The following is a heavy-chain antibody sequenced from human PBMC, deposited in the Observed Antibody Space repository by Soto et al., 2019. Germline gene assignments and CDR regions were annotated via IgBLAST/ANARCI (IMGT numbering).Heavy chain of an antibody. Sequence: ASVKVSFKASGYTFTSYGISWVRQAPGQGLEWMGWISAYNGNTNYAQKLQGRVTMTTDTSTSTAYMELRSLRSDDTAVYYCARDGYYDFWSGYYGWFDPWGQGTLVTVSS. D-gene: IGHD3-3*01. J-gene: IGHJ5*02. CDR1: GYTFTSYG. V-gene: IGHV1-18*01. CDR2: ISAYNGNT. CDR3: ARDGYYDFWSGYYGWFDP.